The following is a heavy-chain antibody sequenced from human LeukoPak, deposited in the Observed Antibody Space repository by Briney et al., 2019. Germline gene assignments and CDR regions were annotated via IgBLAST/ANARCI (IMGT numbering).Heavy chain of an antibody. CDR3: ARGGVYDYVWGSYRYRAYYFDY. Sequence: GSSVKVSCEASGGTFSSYAISWVRQAPGQGLEWMGRIIPILGIANYAQKFQGRVTITADKSTSTAYMELSSLRSEDTAVYYCARGGVYDYVWGSYRYRAYYFDYWGQGTLVTVSS. D-gene: IGHD3-16*02. CDR1: GGTFSSYA. J-gene: IGHJ4*02. V-gene: IGHV1-69*04. CDR2: IIPILGIA.